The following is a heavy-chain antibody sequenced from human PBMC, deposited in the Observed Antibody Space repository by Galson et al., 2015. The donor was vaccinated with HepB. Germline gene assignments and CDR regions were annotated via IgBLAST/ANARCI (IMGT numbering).Heavy chain of an antibody. CDR1: GFSFSRYW. J-gene: IGHJ3*01. V-gene: IGHV3-7*03. Sequence: SLRLSCAASGFSFSRYWMSWVRQAPGKGLEWVANIRRDGSEKFYVDSVRGRFTVSRDNAKSSLYLQMNSLRDEDTAVYYCVRDDGRGATPLHDAFDFWGQGTMVTVSS. CDR3: VRDDGRGATPLHDAFDF. D-gene: IGHD1-26*01. CDR2: IRRDGSEK.